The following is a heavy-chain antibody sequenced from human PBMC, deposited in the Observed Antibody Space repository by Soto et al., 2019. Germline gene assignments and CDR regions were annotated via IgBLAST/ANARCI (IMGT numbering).Heavy chain of an antibody. Sequence: GGSLRLSCAASGFTFSSYWMHWVRQAPGKGLVWVSRINSDGSSTSYADSVKGRFTISRDNAKNTLYLQMNSLRAEDTAVYYCARASNYGDYEDCAFDIWGQGTMVTVSS. D-gene: IGHD4-17*01. CDR2: INSDGSST. CDR1: GFTFSSYW. V-gene: IGHV3-74*01. CDR3: ARASNYGDYEDCAFDI. J-gene: IGHJ3*02.